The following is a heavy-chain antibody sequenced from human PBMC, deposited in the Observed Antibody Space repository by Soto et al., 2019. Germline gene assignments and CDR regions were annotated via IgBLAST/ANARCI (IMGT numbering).Heavy chain of an antibody. J-gene: IGHJ3*02. CDR1: GFSFSLYW. Sequence: EVQLVEPGGGLVQPGGSLRLSCAASGFSFSLYWMHWVRQAPGKGLVWVSRINGDGSDTSYGDSVKGRFTTSRDNAKNTLYLHMNSLGAEDTAVYYCARDFGEVGATAVYDIWGQGTMVTVSS. V-gene: IGHV3-74*01. CDR3: ARDFGEVGATAVYDI. CDR2: INGDGSDT. D-gene: IGHD1-26*01.